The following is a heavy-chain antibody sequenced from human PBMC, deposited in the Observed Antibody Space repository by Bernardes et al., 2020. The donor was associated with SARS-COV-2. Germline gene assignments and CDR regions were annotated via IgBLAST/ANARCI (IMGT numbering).Heavy chain of an antibody. J-gene: IGHJ4*02. CDR3: ARVQILTGYYHPWYFDY. V-gene: IGHV4-39*07. CDR2: IYYSGST. CDR1: GGSISSSSYY. D-gene: IGHD3-9*01. Sequence: SETLSLTCTVSGGSISSSSYYWGWIRQPPGKGLEWIGSIYYSGSTYYNPSLKSRVSMSVDTSKNQFSLKLSSVTAADTAMYYCARVQILTGYYHPWYFDYWGQGTLVTVSS.